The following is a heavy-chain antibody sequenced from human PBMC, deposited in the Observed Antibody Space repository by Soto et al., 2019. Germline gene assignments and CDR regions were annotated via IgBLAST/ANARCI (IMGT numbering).Heavy chain of an antibody. V-gene: IGHV2-5*02. CDR2: IYWDDDK. Sequence: QITLNESGPTLVKPTQTLTLTCTFSGFSLTTSGVGVGWIRQSPGKAPEWLALIYWDDDKRYSPSLKSRLTTTENTSKNQVVLTMANLDPADTATYYCAHRVLRTVFGLVTTTAIYFDFWGQGTPVAVSS. CDR1: GFSLTTSGVG. CDR3: AHRVLRTVFGLVTTTAIYFDF. D-gene: IGHD3-3*01. J-gene: IGHJ4*02.